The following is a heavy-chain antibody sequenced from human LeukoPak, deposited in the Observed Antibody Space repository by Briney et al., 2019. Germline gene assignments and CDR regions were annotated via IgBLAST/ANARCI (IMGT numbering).Heavy chain of an antibody. CDR3: ARRAYYDFWSGYYYNWFDP. D-gene: IGHD3-3*01. J-gene: IGHJ5*02. V-gene: IGHV1-8*01. CDR2: MNPNSDNT. CDR1: GYTFTSYD. Sequence: ASVKVSCKASGYTFTSYDINWVRQATGQGLEWMGWMNPNSDNTGYAQKFQGRVTMTRNTSISTAYMELSSLRSEDTAVYYCARRAYYDFWSGYYYNWFDPWGQGTLVTVSS.